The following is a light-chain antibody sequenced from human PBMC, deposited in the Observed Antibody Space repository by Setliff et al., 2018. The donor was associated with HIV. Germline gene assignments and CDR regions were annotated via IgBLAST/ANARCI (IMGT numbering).Light chain of an antibody. CDR2: EVS. J-gene: IGLJ2*01. CDR1: SSDVGGYNY. V-gene: IGLV2-14*01. Sequence: QSVLTQPASVSGSPGQSITISCTGTSSDVGGYNYVSWYQQHPGKAPKLMIHEVSNRPPGVSNRFSGSKSGNTASLTISGLRAEDEANYYCTSYTSSSTLVVFGGGTKATVL. CDR3: TSYTSSSTLVV.